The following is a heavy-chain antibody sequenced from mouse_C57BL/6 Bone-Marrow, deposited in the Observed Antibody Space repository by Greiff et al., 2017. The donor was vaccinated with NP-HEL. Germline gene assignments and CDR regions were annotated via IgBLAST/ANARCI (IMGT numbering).Heavy chain of an antibody. D-gene: IGHD2-4*01. CDR2: ISSGGRYS. CDR3: ASPYDYDVAWFAY. J-gene: IGHJ3*01. V-gene: IGHV5-6*01. Sequence: EVKLVESGGDLVKPGGSLKLSCAASGFTFSSYGMSWVRQTPDKRLEWVATISSGGRYSYYPDSVKGRFTISRDNAKNTLYLQMSSLKSEDTAMYYCASPYDYDVAWFAYWGQGTLVTVSA. CDR1: GFTFSSYG.